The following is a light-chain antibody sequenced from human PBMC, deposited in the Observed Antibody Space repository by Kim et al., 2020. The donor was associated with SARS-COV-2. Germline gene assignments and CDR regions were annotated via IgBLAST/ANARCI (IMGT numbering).Light chain of an antibody. CDR1: QSISSH. Sequence: ASVGDRVTITCRTTQSISSHLNRYQQKPGRAPKLLISAASTLQGGVPSRFSGSGSETDFTLTISSLQPEDFATYFCQQSYITPFTFGPGTKVDIK. CDR3: QQSYITPFT. J-gene: IGKJ3*01. CDR2: AAS. V-gene: IGKV1-39*01.